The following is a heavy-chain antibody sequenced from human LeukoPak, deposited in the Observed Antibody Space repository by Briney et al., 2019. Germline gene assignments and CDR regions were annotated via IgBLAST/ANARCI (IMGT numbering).Heavy chain of an antibody. Sequence: PGGSLRLSCTASGFTFGDYAMTWVRPAPGKGLEWVGFIRSKAYGGTTEFAASVKGRFIISRDDSKSIAYLQMNSLKTEDTAVYYCTAYDPSDYYGMDVWGQGTTVTVS. CDR1: GFTFGDYA. J-gene: IGHJ6*02. V-gene: IGHV3-49*04. D-gene: IGHD5-12*01. CDR3: TAYDPSDYYGMDV. CDR2: IRSKAYGGTT.